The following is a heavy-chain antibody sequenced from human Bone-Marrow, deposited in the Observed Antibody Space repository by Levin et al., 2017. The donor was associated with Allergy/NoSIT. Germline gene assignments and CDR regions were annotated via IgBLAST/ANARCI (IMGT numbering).Heavy chain of an antibody. CDR2: ITSGGTT. D-gene: IGHD4-17*01. CDR3: ARTRDYGNHFDY. CDR1: GFTFSTYA. V-gene: IGHV3-23*01. J-gene: IGHJ4*02. Sequence: GGSLRLSCAASGFTFSTYAMTWVRQAPGKGLYWVSTITSGGTTFYADSVKGRFTISRDNSRNTLYLQMSSLRAEDTAIYYCARTRDYGNHFDYWGQGTLVTVSS.